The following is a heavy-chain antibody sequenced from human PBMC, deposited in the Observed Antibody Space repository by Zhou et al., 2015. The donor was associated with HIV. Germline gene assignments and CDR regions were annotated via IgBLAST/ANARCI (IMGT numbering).Heavy chain of an antibody. J-gene: IGHJ4*02. CDR3: ASSQYRTRDYYFDY. V-gene: IGHV1-18*01. Sequence: QVQLVQSGAEVKKPGASVKVSCKASDYTFTTYGISWVRQAPGQGLEWMGWINTYNGNTNYAQKFQGRVSMTTDTSTSTAYMELSSLRSEDTAVYYCASSQYRTRDYYFDYWGQGTLVTVSS. CDR1: DYTFTTYG. CDR2: INTYNGNT. D-gene: IGHD2-2*01.